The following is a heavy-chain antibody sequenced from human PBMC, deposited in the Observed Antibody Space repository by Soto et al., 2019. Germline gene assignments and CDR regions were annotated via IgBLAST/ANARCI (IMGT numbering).Heavy chain of an antibody. CDR1: GYSISSGYY. D-gene: IGHD5-12*01. V-gene: IGHV4-38-2*02. J-gene: IGHJ5*02. CDR3: ARELEGYGFDP. Sequence: PSETLSLTCAVSGYSISSGYYWGWIRQPPGKGLEWIGSIYHSGSTYYNPSLKSRVTISVDTSKNQFSLKLSSVTAADTAVYYCARELEGYGFDPWGQGTLVTVSS. CDR2: IYHSGST.